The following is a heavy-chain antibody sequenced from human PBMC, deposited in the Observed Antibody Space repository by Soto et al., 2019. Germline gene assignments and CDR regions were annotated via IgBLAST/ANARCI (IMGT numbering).Heavy chain of an antibody. CDR3: ATDSAGRGPFDP. CDR2: IYYSGST. V-gene: IGHV4-61*01. Sequence: PSETLSLTCTVSGGSVSSGSYYWSWIRQPPGKGLEWIGYIYYSGSTNYNPSLKSRVTISVDTSKNQFSLTLNSAAAADTAVYYCATDSAGRGPFDPWGQGILVTVSS. J-gene: IGHJ5*02. D-gene: IGHD3-10*01. CDR1: GGSVSSGSYY.